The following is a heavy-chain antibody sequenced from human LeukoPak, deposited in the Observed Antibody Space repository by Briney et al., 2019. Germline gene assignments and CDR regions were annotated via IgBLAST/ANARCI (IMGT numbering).Heavy chain of an antibody. CDR3: ARHGTISSESYFDY. CDR1: GGSVSSYY. J-gene: IGHJ4*02. CDR2: IHNSGRT. Sequence: AETLSFNCSVFGGSVSSYYWSWIRHSPGKGLEWLVYIHNSGRTNYNPSLKSRVTGFVDTSKSQVSLRLSSVTAADTAVYYCARHGTISSESYFDYWGQGALVTVSS. D-gene: IGHD1-14*01. V-gene: IGHV4-59*08.